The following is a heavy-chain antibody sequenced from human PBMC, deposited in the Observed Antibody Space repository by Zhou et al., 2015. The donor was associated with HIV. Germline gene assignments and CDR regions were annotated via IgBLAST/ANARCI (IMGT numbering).Heavy chain of an antibody. CDR3: ARGKRYFDWLPQASLDY. Sequence: QVQLVQSGAEVKMPGSSVKVSCKTSGDTTRTYGISWVRQAPGQRPEWMGNITPLLGTTNYAQKLQDRVTITADKSTSTAYMELSSLRSEDTAVYYCARGKRYFDWLPQASLDYWGQGTLVTVSS. CDR2: ITPLLGTT. CDR1: GDTTRTYG. J-gene: IGHJ4*02. D-gene: IGHD3-9*01. V-gene: IGHV1-69*06.